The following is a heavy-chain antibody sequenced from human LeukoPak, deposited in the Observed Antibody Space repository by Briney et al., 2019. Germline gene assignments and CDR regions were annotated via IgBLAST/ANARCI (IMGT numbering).Heavy chain of an antibody. CDR1: GFTFSSYS. D-gene: IGHD5-12*01. V-gene: IGHV3-21*01. CDR3: ASRGYSGYYNWFDP. CDR2: ISSSSSYI. Sequence: GGSLRLSCAASGFTFSSYSMNWVRQAPGKGLEWVSSISSSSSYIYYADSVKGRFTISRDNAKNSLYLQMNSLRAEDTAVYYSASRGYSGYYNWFDPWGQGTLVTVSS. J-gene: IGHJ5*02.